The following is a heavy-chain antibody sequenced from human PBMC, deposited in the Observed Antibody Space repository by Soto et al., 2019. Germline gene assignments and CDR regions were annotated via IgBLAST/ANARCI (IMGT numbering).Heavy chain of an antibody. D-gene: IGHD2-2*01. V-gene: IGHV4-61*08. CDR1: GGSITSGDNY. CDR2: IYPTGST. CDR3: ATGRSEVVPGAMDT. J-gene: IGHJ5*02. Sequence: PSETLSLTCTVSGGSITSGDNYWSWLRQPPGKGLEWIGRIYPTGSTTYNPSLKSRLTMSVDTSKNQFSLRLTSMTAADTAVYYCATGRSEVVPGAMDTWGQGTLVTVSS.